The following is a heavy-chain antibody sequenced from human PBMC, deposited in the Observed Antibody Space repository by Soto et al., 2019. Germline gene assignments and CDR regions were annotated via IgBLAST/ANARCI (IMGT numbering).Heavy chain of an antibody. J-gene: IGHJ6*02. CDR3: ARDQIVVVPAAIPHYYYGMDV. D-gene: IGHD2-2*01. CDR2: ISYDGSNK. V-gene: IGHV3-30-3*01. CDR1: GFTFSSYA. Sequence: PGGSLRLSCAASGFTFSSYAMHWVRQAPGKGLEWVAVISYDGSNKYYADSVKGRFTISRDNSKNTLYLQMNSLRAEDTAVYYCARDQIVVVPAAIPHYYYGMDVWGQGTTVTVSS.